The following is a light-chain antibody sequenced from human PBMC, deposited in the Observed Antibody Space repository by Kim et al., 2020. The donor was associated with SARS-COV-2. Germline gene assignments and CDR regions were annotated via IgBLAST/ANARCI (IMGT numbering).Light chain of an antibody. CDR1: QSITSY. Sequence: SASVGDRVTITCRASQSITSYLNWYQKRPGKAPKLLVYAASSLQTGVPSRFSGSGSGTDFTLTISGLQPGDFATYYCQQSYTAPYTFGQGTKLEI. CDR3: QQSYTAPYT. V-gene: IGKV1-39*01. CDR2: AAS. J-gene: IGKJ2*01.